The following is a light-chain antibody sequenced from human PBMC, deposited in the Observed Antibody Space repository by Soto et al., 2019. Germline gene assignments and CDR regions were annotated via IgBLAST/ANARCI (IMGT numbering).Light chain of an antibody. J-gene: IGLJ3*02. CDR3: SSYTTSTTWV. CDR2: EVT. CDR1: SSDVGRYND. V-gene: IGLV2-14*01. Sequence: QSALTQPASVSGSPGQSITISCTGTSSDVGRYNDVSWYQQHPGKAPKLIISEVTNRPSGVSNRFSASKSGNTASLTISGLQPDDEADYYCSSYTTSTTWVFGGGTKLTV.